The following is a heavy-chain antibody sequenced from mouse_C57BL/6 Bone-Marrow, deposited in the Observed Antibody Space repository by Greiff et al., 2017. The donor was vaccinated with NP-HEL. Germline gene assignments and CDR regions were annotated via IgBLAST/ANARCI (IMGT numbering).Heavy chain of an antibody. CDR1: GFTFSSYG. CDR3: ARRGYYYGSSLYWYFDV. CDR2: ISSGGSYT. V-gene: IGHV5-6*01. D-gene: IGHD1-1*01. Sequence: EVQLQESGGDLVKPGGSLKLSCAASGFTFSSYGMSWVRQTPDKRLEWVATISSGGSYTYYPDSVKGRFTISRDNAKNTLYLQMSSLKSEDTAMYYCARRGYYYGSSLYWYFDVWGTGTTVTVSS. J-gene: IGHJ1*03.